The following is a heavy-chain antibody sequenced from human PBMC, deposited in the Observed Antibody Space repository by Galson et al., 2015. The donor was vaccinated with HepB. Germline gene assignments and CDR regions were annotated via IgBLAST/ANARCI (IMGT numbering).Heavy chain of an antibody. V-gene: IGHV1-69*04. CDR3: ARDGGYYDSSGYSYSY. J-gene: IGHJ4*02. Sequence: SVKVSCKASGGTFSSYTISWVRQAPGQGLEWMGRIIPILGIANYAQKFQGRVTITADKSTSTAYMELSSLRSEDTAVYYCARDGGYYDSSGYSYSYWGQGTLVTVSS. D-gene: IGHD3-22*01. CDR2: IIPILGIA. CDR1: GGTFSSYT.